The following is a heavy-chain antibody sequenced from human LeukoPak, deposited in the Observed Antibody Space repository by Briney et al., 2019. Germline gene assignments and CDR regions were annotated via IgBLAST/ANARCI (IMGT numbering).Heavy chain of an antibody. J-gene: IGHJ4*02. CDR3: ARGVGAHFDY. Sequence: TSETLSLTCAVYGGSFSGYYWSWIRQPPGKGLEWIGEINHSGSTNYNPSLKSRVTISVDTSKNQFSLKLSSVTAADTAVYYCARGVGAHFDYWGQGTLVTVSS. D-gene: IGHD1-26*01. CDR2: INHSGST. CDR1: GGSFSGYY. V-gene: IGHV4-34*01.